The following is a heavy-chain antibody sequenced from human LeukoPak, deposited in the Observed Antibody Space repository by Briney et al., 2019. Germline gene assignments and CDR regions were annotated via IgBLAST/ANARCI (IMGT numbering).Heavy chain of an antibody. Sequence: SETLSLTCTISGTSFGSGDFYWSWFRQPLGKGLAWIGCIYYSGSTNYNPSLKSRVTISVDKSKNQFSLKLSSVTAADTAVYYCARAKQWLEIDYWGQGTLVTVSS. J-gene: IGHJ4*02. V-gene: IGHV4-61*08. CDR2: IYYSGST. D-gene: IGHD6-19*01. CDR3: ARAKQWLEIDY. CDR1: GTSFGSGDFY.